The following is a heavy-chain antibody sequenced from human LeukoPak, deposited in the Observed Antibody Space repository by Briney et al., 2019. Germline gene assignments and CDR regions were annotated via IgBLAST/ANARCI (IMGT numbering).Heavy chain of an antibody. Sequence: PGGSLRLSCAASGFTFSSYAMSWVRQAPGKGLEWVSTISGSDSSTYYADLVKGRFTISRDNSKNTLSLQMNSLRAEDTAVYYCAKGCGGSCYSDFDYWGRGTLVTVSS. CDR3: AKGCGGSCYSDFDY. CDR2: ISGSDSST. CDR1: GFTFSSYA. J-gene: IGHJ4*02. V-gene: IGHV3-23*01. D-gene: IGHD2-15*01.